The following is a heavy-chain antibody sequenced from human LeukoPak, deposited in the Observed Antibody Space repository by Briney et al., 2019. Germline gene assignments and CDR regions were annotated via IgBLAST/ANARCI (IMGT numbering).Heavy chain of an antibody. J-gene: IGHJ4*02. D-gene: IGHD3-22*01. CDR3: AKDDYYDTSGYRD. V-gene: IGHV3-74*01. Sequence: GGSLRLSCAGSGWMHWVRQAPGKGLVWVSGINHLGTATYYADSVKGRFTISRDNAKNTVSLQMNSLSAEDTAVYYCAKDDYYDTSGYRDWGQGTLVTVSS. CDR1: GW. CDR2: INHLGTAT.